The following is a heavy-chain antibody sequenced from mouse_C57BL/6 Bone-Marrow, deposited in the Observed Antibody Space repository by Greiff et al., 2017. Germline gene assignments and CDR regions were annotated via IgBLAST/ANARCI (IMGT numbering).Heavy chain of an antibody. CDR3: TRGSTTVVALDD. V-gene: IGHV1-15*01. CDR1: GYTFTDYE. Sequence: LVESGAELVRPGASVTLSCKASGYTFTDYEMHWVKQTPVHGLEWIGAIDPETGGTAYNQKFKGKAILTADKSSSTAYMELRSLTSEDSAVYYCTRGSTTVVALDDGGQGTTLTVSS. D-gene: IGHD1-1*01. J-gene: IGHJ2*01. CDR2: IDPETGGT.